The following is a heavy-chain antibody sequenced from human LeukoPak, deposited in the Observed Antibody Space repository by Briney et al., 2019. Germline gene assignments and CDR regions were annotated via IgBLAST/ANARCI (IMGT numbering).Heavy chain of an antibody. Sequence: ASVKVSCKASGNSFSSYYMHWVREAPGQGLEWMGWINPNSGGTNYAQKFQGRVTMTRDTSISTAYMELSRLRSDDTAVYYCARAHRITMVRGVTNYWGQGTLVTVSS. CDR3: ARAHRITMVRGVTNY. CDR1: GNSFSSYY. CDR2: INPNSGGT. V-gene: IGHV1-2*02. J-gene: IGHJ4*02. D-gene: IGHD3-10*01.